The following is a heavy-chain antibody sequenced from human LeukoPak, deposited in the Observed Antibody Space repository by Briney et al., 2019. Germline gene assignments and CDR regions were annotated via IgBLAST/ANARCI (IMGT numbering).Heavy chain of an antibody. J-gene: IGHJ6*03. CDR2: ISGSGGST. CDR3: AKEYGDYYFYMDV. Sequence: GGSLRLSCAASGFTFSSYAMSWVRQAPGKGLEWVSAISGSGGSTYYADSVKGRFTISRDNSKNTVYLQMRSLRAEDTAVYYCAKEYGDYYFYMDVWGKGTTVTVSS. CDR1: GFTFSSYA. V-gene: IGHV3-23*01. D-gene: IGHD4-17*01.